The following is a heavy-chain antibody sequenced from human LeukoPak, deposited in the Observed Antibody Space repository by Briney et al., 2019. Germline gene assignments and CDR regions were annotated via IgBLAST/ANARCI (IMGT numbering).Heavy chain of an antibody. CDR1: GYTFTGYY. V-gene: IGHV1-2*02. J-gene: IGHJ6*02. CDR2: INPNSGGT. Sequence: ASVKVSCTASGYTFTGYYMHWMRQAPGQGLEWMGWINPNSGGTNYAQKFQGRVTMTRDTSISTAYMELSRLRSDATAVYYCARDFYQRVKVCSSTSCYYYYGMDVWGQGTTVTVSS. CDR3: ARDFYQRVKVCSSTSCYYYYGMDV. D-gene: IGHD2-2*01.